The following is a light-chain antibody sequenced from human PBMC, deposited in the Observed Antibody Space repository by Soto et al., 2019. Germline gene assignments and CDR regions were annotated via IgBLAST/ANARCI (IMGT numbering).Light chain of an antibody. CDR3: SSYSISSTLGV. Sequence: QSALTQPASVSGSPGQSITISCTGTSSDVGSYNYVSWYQQHPGKAPKLMIYDVSNRPSGVSNRFSGPKSGNTASLTISGLQAEDEADYYCSSYSISSTLGVFGGGTKLTVL. J-gene: IGLJ2*01. CDR1: SSDVGSYNY. CDR2: DVS. V-gene: IGLV2-14*01.